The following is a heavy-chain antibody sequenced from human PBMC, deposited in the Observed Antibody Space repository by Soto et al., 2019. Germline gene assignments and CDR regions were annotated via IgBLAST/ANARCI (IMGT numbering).Heavy chain of an antibody. CDR1: GYTFTSYA. Sequence: QVQLVQSGAEVKKPGASVKVSCKASGYTFTSYAIHWVRQAPGQRLEWMGWINAGNGNTKYSQKFQDRVTITRDTSASTAYMELSSLRSEDTAVYYRARDLGGWPEFWGQGTLVTVSS. D-gene: IGHD6-19*01. CDR3: ARDLGGWPEF. V-gene: IGHV1-3*01. CDR2: INAGNGNT. J-gene: IGHJ4*02.